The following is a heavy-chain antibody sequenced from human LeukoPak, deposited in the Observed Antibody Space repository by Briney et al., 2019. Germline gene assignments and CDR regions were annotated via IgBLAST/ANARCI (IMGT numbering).Heavy chain of an antibody. CDR3: ARESRRGAFDI. CDR2: ISGSGGST. J-gene: IGHJ3*02. Sequence: GRSLRLSCAASGFTFSVYGMSSVRQAPGKWLEWVLAISGSGGSTYYADSVKGRFTISRENSKNTLYLQMNRLRAEDTAVYYCARESRRGAFDIWGQGTMVTVYS. D-gene: IGHD6-25*01. CDR1: GFTFSVYG. V-gene: IGHV3-23*01.